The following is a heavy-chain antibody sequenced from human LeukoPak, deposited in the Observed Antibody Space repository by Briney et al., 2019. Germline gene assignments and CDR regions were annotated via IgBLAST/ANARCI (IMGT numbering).Heavy chain of an antibody. Sequence: PGGSLRLSCAASGFTFDDYAMHWVRQAPGKGLEWVSGISWNSGSIGYADSVKGRFTISRDNAKNSLYLQMNSLRAEDTALYYCAKGGSMVRGVILNYWGQGTLVTVSS. CDR1: GFTFDDYA. D-gene: IGHD3-10*01. V-gene: IGHV3-9*01. J-gene: IGHJ4*02. CDR3: AKGGSMVRGVILNY. CDR2: ISWNSGSI.